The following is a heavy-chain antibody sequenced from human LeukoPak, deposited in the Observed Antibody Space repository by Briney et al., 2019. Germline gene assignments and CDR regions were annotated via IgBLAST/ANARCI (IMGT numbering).Heavy chain of an antibody. CDR1: GFTLSSYY. Sequence: GGSLTLSCAASGFTLSSYYVKWVGQAQGKGGEFFSCIIISTTYIYYPDSVTGRFAISTDNPKNSLYLQINSLRAEDTAVYCCARENHGSFDYWGQGSLVTVSS. J-gene: IGHJ4*02. D-gene: IGHD1-14*01. V-gene: IGHV3-21*01. CDR3: ARENHGSFDY. CDR2: IIISTTYI.